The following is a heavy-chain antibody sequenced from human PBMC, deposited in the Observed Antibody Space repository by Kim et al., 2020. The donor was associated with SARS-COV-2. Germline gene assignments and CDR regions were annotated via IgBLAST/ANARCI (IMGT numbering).Heavy chain of an antibody. CDR3: ARFVAPGGWSYGMDV. J-gene: IGHJ6*02. V-gene: IGHV5-10-1*01. CDR1: GYSFTSYW. D-gene: IGHD3-10*01. Sequence: GESLKISCKGSGYSFTSYWISWVRQMPGKGLEWMGRIDPSDSYTNYSPSFQGHVTISADKSISTAYLQWSSLKASDTAMYYCARFVAPGGWSYGMDVWGQGTTVTVSS. CDR2: IDPSDSYT.